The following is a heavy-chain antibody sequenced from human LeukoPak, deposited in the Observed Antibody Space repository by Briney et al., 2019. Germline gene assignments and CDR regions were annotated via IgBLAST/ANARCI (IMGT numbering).Heavy chain of an antibody. D-gene: IGHD1/OR15-1a*01. V-gene: IGHV4-59*01. CDR2: IYYSGSSGRT. J-gene: IGHJ4*02. Sequence: SETLSLTCAVYGGSFSGYFWSWIRQPPVKGLEWIGQIYYSGSSGRTNYNPSLKSRVTISVDTSKNQFSLNLSSVTAADTAVYYCARWNSGGDYWGQGTLVTVSS. CDR3: ARWNSGGDY. CDR1: GGSFSGYF.